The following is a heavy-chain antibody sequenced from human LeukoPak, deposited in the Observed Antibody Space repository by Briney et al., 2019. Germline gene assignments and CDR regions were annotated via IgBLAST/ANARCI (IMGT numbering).Heavy chain of an antibody. Sequence: SQTLSLTCTVSGGSISSSNYYWDWIRQPPGWGLEWIGSIYYSETTYDNPSLKSRVTMSIDTSKNQFSLKLSSVTAADSAVYYCARQRADYYYYYIDVWGKGTTVTIS. CDR2: IYYSETT. V-gene: IGHV4-39*01. J-gene: IGHJ6*03. CDR3: ARQRADYYYYYIDV. CDR1: GGSISSSNYY.